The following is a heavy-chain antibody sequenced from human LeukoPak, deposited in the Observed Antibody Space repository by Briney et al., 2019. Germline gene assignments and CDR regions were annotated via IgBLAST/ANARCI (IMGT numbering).Heavy chain of an antibody. CDR3: AREVTDILTAYGLYYFDY. CDR1: SGPISGFY. Sequence: SETLSLTCTVSSGPISGFYWSWVRRPAGKRLEWIGRIFFSQSVTDINYNPSLKSRVTISVDKSKNQFSLKLNSVTAADTAVYYCAREVTDILTAYGLYYFDYWGQGTLVTVSS. V-gene: IGHV4-4*07. D-gene: IGHD3-9*01. J-gene: IGHJ4*02. CDR2: IFFSQSVTDI.